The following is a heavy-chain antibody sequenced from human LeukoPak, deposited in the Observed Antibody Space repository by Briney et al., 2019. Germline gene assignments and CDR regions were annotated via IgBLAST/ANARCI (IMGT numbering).Heavy chain of an antibody. J-gene: IGHJ6*03. CDR3: ARGGYCTNGVCYRSPNFYHYMDV. V-gene: IGHV4-39*07. Sequence: SETLSLTCTVSGGSISSSSYYWGWIRQPPGKGLEWIGDINHRGSTNYNPSLRSRVTISVDTSKNQFSLKLSSVTAADTAVYYCARGGYCTNGVCYRSPNFYHYMDVWGKGTTVTISS. D-gene: IGHD2-8*01. CDR1: GGSISSSSYY. CDR2: INHRGST.